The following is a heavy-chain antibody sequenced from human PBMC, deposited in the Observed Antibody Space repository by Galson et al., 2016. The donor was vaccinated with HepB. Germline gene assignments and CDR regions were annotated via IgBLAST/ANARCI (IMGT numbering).Heavy chain of an antibody. V-gene: IGHV1-46*04. Sequence: SVKVSCKASAYSFTDYYINWVRQAPGQGLEWMGIINTNTGITSSPQNLQGRVTMTSDTSTTTVYMELSSLRSDDTAVYFCGRWPTKGQNNMEGVVWAGMDVWGQGTSVIVSS. CDR1: AYSFTDYY. CDR3: GRWPTKGQNNMEGVVWAGMDV. D-gene: IGHD1-1*01. J-gene: IGHJ6*02. CDR2: INTNTGIT.